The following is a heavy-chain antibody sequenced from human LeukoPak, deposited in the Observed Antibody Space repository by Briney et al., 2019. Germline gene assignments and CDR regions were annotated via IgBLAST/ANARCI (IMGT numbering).Heavy chain of an antibody. CDR1: GYTFTSYG. CDR2: MNPNSGNT. D-gene: IGHD2-2*01. CDR3: ASRGCSSTSCYASSLYYYGMDV. V-gene: IGHV1-8*02. J-gene: IGHJ6*02. Sequence: ASVKVSCKASGYTFTSYGINWVRQATGQGLEWMGWMNPNSGNTGYAQKFQGRVTMTRNTSISTAYMELSSLRSEDTAVYYCASRGCSSTSCYASSLYYYGMDVWGQGTTVTVSS.